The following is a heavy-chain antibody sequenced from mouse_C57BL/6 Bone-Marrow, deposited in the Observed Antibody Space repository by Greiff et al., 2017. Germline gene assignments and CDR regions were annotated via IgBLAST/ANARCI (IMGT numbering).Heavy chain of an antibody. J-gene: IGHJ3*01. D-gene: IGHD2-14*01. Sequence: QVQLQQPGAELVKPGASVKLSCKASGYTFTSYWMQWVKQRPGQGLEWIGEIDPSDSYPNYNQKFKGKATLTVDTSSSTAYMQLSSLTSEDSAVYYCARQGVRLGFAYWGQGTLVTVSA. CDR3: ARQGVRLGFAY. V-gene: IGHV1-50*01. CDR2: IDPSDSYP. CDR1: GYTFTSYW.